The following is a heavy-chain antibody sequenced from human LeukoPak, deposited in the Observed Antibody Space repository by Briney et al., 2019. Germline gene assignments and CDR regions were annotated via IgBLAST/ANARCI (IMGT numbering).Heavy chain of an antibody. CDR2: ITGSGSGT. J-gene: IGHJ5*02. V-gene: IGHV3-23*01. CDR3: AKGKAAGLLDWFDP. D-gene: IGHD6-13*01. Sequence: GGSLRLSCVASGFTFSNYVMTWVRQAPGKGLEWVATITGSGSGTFYVNSVKGRFTISRDNSKHTVYLQINNLGVEDAALYYCAKGKAAGLLDWFDPWGQGPLVPVSS. CDR1: GFTFSNYV.